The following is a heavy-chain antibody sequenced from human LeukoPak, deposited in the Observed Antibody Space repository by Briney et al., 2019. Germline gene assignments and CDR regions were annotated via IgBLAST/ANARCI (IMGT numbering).Heavy chain of an antibody. CDR1: GHTFTGYY. Sequence: ASVKVSCKASGHTFTGYYMHWVRQAPGQGLEWMGWINPNSGGTNYAQKFQGRVTMTRDTSISTAYMELSRLRSDDTAVYYCARAEYDILTGYYFDYWGQGTLVTVSS. D-gene: IGHD3-9*01. CDR3: ARAEYDILTGYYFDY. J-gene: IGHJ4*02. CDR2: INPNSGGT. V-gene: IGHV1-2*02.